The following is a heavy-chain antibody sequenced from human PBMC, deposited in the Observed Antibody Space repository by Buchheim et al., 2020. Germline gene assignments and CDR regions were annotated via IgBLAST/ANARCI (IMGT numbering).Heavy chain of an antibody. V-gene: IGHV3-33*01. CDR1: GFTFSSXG. Sequence: QVQLVESGGGVVQPGRSLRLSCAASGFTFSSXGMHWVRQAPGKGLEWVAVIWYDGSNKYYADSVKGRFXISRDNSKNTMYLQMNSLRAEDTAVYYCARDSIAAAGKGGYFDYWGQGTL. D-gene: IGHD6-13*01. J-gene: IGHJ4*02. CDR2: IWYDGSNK. CDR3: ARDSIAAAGKGGYFDY.